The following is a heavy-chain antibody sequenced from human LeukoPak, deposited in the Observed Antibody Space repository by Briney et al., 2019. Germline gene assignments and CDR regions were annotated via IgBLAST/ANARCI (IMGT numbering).Heavy chain of an antibody. J-gene: IGHJ4*02. CDR2: ISYSGST. V-gene: IGHV4-59*01. D-gene: IGHD3-22*01. CDR1: GGSTSNYF. Sequence: SETLSLTCSVSGGSTSNYFWNWIRQPPGKGLEWIGYISYSGSTKFNPSLKSRVTISIDTSKNQFSLTLNSLTITDSAVYYCARSEKAPSGYYRFFDLWGQGTLVTVSS. CDR3: ARSEKAPSGYYRFFDL.